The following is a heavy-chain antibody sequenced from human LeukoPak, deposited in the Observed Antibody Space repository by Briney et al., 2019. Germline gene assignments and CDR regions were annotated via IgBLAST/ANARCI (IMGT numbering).Heavy chain of an antibody. D-gene: IGHD1-26*01. V-gene: IGHV5-51*01. Sequence: GESLKISCKGSGYNFSSYYIGWVRQMPGKGLEWLGFIYPGDSDTTSSPSFQGQVTISADNSISTAYLQWSSLRASDTAIYYCARERGTIVGATPFDYWGQGTLVTVSS. CDR2: IYPGDSDT. CDR1: GYNFSSYY. CDR3: ARERGTIVGATPFDY. J-gene: IGHJ4*02.